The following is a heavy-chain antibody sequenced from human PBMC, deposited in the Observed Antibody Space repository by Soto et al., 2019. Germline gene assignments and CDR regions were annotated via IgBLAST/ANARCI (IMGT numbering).Heavy chain of an antibody. J-gene: IGHJ6*04. V-gene: IGHV4-39*02. CDR3: AIEDIVVVVAASV. D-gene: IGHD2-15*01. Sequence: QLQLQESGPGLVKPSETLSLTCTVSGGSISSSSYYWGWIRQPPGKGLEWIGSIYYSGSTFYNPSLKIRVTISVDTSKNQFSLKLSSVTAADTAVYYCAIEDIVVVVAASVWGKGTTVTVSS. CDR2: IYYSGST. CDR1: GGSISSSSYY.